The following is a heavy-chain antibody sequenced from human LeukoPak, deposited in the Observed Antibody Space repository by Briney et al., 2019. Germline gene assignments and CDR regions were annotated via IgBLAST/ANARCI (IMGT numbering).Heavy chain of an antibody. CDR2: ISSSSTTL. D-gene: IGHD6-13*01. CDR3: ARDAQHLVDLYYYYYYMDV. Sequence: GGSLRLSCAASGFTFSSYRRTWVRQAPGKGLEGVSYISSSSTTLYYAVSVKGRFTSSRDNAKDSLYLQINSLRDEDTAVYYCARDAQHLVDLYYYYYYMDVWGKGTTVTVSS. J-gene: IGHJ6*03. V-gene: IGHV3-48*02. CDR1: GFTFSSYR.